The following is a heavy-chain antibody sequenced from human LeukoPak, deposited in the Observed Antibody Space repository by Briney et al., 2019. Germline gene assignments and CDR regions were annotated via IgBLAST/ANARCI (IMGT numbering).Heavy chain of an antibody. J-gene: IGHJ4*02. CDR1: GGSFSGYY. D-gene: IGHD3-10*01. V-gene: IGHV4-34*01. CDR2: INHSGST. Sequence: PSETLSLTCAVYGGSFSGYYWSWIRQPPGKGLEWIGEINHSGSTNYNPSPKSRVTISVDTSKNQFSLKLSSVTAADTAVYYCARAGWFGEFSTDYWGQGTLVTVSS. CDR3: ARAGWFGEFSTDY.